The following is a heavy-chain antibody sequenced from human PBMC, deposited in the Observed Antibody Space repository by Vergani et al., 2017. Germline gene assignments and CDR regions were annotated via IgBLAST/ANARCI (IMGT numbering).Heavy chain of an antibody. CDR3: ARDKADSSGYNDAFDI. D-gene: IGHD6-19*01. Sequence: EVQLVQSGAEVKKPGESLKISCKGSGYSFTSYWIGWVRQMPGKGLEWMGIIYPGDSDTRYSPSFQGQVTISADKSISTAYLQWSSLKASDTAMYYCARDKADSSGYNDAFDIWGQGTMVTVSS. V-gene: IGHV5-51*03. CDR2: IYPGDSDT. J-gene: IGHJ3*02. CDR1: GYSFTSYW.